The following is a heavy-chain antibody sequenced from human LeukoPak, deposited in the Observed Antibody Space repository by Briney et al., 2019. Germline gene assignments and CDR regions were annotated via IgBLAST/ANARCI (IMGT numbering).Heavy chain of an antibody. V-gene: IGHV3-30*04. CDR1: GFTFSTFP. Sequence: PVRSLRLSSEASGFTFSTFPMHSVRQTPDKRLGWMAVISDDIRDIYYADSVKGRFTISRDNSKNTLYLQMTSLSPEDTALFYCARVGRVSIYPSYMDVWGKGTTVTVSS. CDR2: ISDDIRDI. J-gene: IGHJ6*03. CDR3: ARVGRVSIYPSYMDV. D-gene: IGHD6-6*01.